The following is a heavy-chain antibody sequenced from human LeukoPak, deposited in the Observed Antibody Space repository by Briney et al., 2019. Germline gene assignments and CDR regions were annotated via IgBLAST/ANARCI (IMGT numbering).Heavy chain of an antibody. J-gene: IGHJ5*02. CDR3: ARDVHGDYGSGWFDP. CDR1: EGTLNNSA. D-gene: IGHD4-17*01. V-gene: IGHV1-69*05. Sequence: SVKLSCKTSEGTLNNSASSWVRQAPGQVLEWLGGIMPLFGTAGYAQKFQGRVTITKDESTRTVYLELTSLTSDDTAVYYCARDVHGDYGSGWFDPWGQGTLVSVSS. CDR2: IMPLFGTA.